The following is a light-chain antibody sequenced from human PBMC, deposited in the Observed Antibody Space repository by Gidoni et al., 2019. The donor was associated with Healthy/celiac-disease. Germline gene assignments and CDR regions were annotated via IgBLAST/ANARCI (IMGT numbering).Light chain of an antibody. V-gene: IGKV3-20*01. CDR1: QSVSSSY. J-gene: IGKJ2*01. CDR3: QQYGSSPRT. Sequence: EIVLTQSPGTLSLSPGERATLSCRASQSVSSSYLAWYQQKPGQAPRLLIYGASSRATGIPDRFSGSGSGTEFTLTISRLEHEEFAVYYCQQYGSSPRTFGQXTKLEIK. CDR2: GAS.